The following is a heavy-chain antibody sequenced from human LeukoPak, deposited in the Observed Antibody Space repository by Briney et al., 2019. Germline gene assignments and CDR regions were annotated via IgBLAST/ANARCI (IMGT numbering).Heavy chain of an antibody. CDR1: GFTFSDYY. V-gene: IGHV3-7*01. J-gene: IGHJ6*04. CDR3: AREWNYYGSGIMDV. Sequence: GGSLRLSCAASGFTFSDYYMSWVRQAPGKGLEWVANIKQDGGEKYYVGSVKGRFTVSRDNAKNSLYLQMNSLRAEDTAVYYCAREWNYYGSGIMDVWGKGTTVTVSS. D-gene: IGHD3-10*01. CDR2: IKQDGGEK.